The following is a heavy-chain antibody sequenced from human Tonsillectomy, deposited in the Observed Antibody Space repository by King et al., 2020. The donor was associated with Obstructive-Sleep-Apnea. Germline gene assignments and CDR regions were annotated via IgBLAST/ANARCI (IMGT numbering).Heavy chain of an antibody. Sequence: VQLQQWGAGLLKPSEPLSLPCAVYGGSFSGYYWSWIRQPPGKGLEWIGEINHSGSTNYNPSLKSRVTISVDTSKNQFSLKLSSVTAADTAVYYCARGLPRWYDILTTYFDYWGQGTLVTVSS. J-gene: IGHJ4*02. CDR1: GGSFSGYY. CDR2: INHSGST. V-gene: IGHV4-34*01. CDR3: ARGLPRWYDILTTYFDY. D-gene: IGHD3-9*01.